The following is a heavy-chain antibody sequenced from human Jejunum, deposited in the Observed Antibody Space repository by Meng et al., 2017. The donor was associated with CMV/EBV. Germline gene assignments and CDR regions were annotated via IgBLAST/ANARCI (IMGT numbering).Heavy chain of an antibody. CDR2: IKQDGSEK. D-gene: IGHD3-10*01. V-gene: IGHV3-7*01. CDR3: ARGGVLLWFGELGFDY. CDR1: FTFNNYW. J-gene: IGHJ4*02. Sequence: FTFNNYWMTWVRQAPGKGLEWVANIKQDGSEKYYVDSVKGRFTISRDNAKNSLYLQMNSLRAEDTAVYYCARGGVLLWFGELGFDYWGQGTLVTVSS.